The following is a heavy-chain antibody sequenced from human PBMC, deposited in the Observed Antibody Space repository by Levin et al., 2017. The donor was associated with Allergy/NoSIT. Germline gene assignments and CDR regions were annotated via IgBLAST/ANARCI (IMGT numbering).Heavy chain of an antibody. D-gene: IGHD6-13*01. CDR3: AREPRVASSWPHFDH. J-gene: IGHJ4*02. V-gene: IGHV3-33*01. CDR1: GFTFSTYG. Sequence: PGGSLRLSCAASGFTFSTYGLHWVRQPPGKGLEWLAGISYGGSNKSYAYSVKGRFSISRDNSKNTLYLQMTSLGADDPAVFYCAREPRVASSWPHFDHWRQGALVTVSS. CDR2: ISYGGSNK.